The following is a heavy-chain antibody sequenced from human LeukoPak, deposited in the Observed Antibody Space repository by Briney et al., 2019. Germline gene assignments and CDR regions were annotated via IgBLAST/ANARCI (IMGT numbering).Heavy chain of an antibody. J-gene: IGHJ4*02. CDR2: ISGSGGST. CDR1: GFTFSNYA. CDR3: TKGTIWLPFDY. V-gene: IGHV3-23*01. D-gene: IGHD5-18*01. Sequence: PGGSLRLSCAASGFTFSNYAMSWARQAPGKGLEWVSAISGSGGSTYYADSVKGRFTISRDNSKNTLYLQMNGLRAEDTAVYYCTKGTIWLPFDYWGQGTVVSVSS.